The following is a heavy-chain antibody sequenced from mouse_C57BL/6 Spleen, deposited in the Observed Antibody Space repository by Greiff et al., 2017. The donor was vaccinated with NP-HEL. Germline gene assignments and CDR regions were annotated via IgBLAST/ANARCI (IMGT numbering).Heavy chain of an antibody. CDR3: ASEEVYYDHKGFAD. D-gene: IGHD2-4*01. CDR1: GFTFTGYW. J-gene: IGHJ3*01. Sequence: QVQLQQSGAELMKPGASVKLSCTATGFTFTGYWIEWVQQRPGHGLEWIGEILPGSGSTNYTEKFKGKATFTADTSSNTAYMQLSSLTTEDSAIYYCASEEVYYDHKGFADWGQGTLVTVAA. CDR2: ILPGSGST. V-gene: IGHV1-9*01.